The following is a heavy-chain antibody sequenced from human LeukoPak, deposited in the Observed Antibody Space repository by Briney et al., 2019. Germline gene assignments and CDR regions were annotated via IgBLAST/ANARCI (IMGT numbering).Heavy chain of an antibody. J-gene: IGHJ4*02. Sequence: RAGGSLRLSCAASGFTFSSYGMHWVRQAPGKGLEWVAVIRYDGSNKYYADSVKGRFTISRDNSKNTLYLQMNSLRAEDTAVYYCARYGSGSYAFDYWGQGTLVTVSS. CDR3: ARYGSGSYAFDY. D-gene: IGHD3-10*01. CDR1: GFTFSSYG. CDR2: IRYDGSNK. V-gene: IGHV3-30*02.